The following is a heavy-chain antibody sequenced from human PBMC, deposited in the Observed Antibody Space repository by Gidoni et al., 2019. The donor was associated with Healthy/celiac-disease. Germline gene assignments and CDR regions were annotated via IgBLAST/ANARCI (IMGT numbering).Heavy chain of an antibody. Sequence: QVQLQESGPGLVKPSQTLSLTCTVSGGPISSGGYYWSWIRQHPGKGLEWIGYIYYSGSTYYNPSLKSRVTISVDTSKNQFSLKLSSVTAADTAVYYCARESRRGYAIDYWGQGTLVTVSS. V-gene: IGHV4-31*03. D-gene: IGHD5-12*01. CDR3: ARESRRGYAIDY. J-gene: IGHJ4*02. CDR2: IYYSGST. CDR1: GGPISSGGYY.